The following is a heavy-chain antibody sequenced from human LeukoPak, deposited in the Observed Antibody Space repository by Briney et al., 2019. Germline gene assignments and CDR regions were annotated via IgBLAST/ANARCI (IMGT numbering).Heavy chain of an antibody. D-gene: IGHD1-1*01. Sequence: GGSLRLSCAASGFSFSIYAMSWVRLAPGKGLEWVSAISGAGGSTYYADSVKGRFTISRDNSKNTLYLQMSSLRAEDTAVYYCAKDLVTTRWSTPGFDYWGQGTLVTVSS. V-gene: IGHV3-23*01. J-gene: IGHJ4*02. CDR2: ISGAGGST. CDR1: GFSFSIYA. CDR3: AKDLVTTRWSTPGFDY.